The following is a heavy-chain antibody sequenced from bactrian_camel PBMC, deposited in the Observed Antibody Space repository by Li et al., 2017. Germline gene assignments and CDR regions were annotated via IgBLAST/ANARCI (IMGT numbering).Heavy chain of an antibody. V-gene: IGHV3S42*01. Sequence: VQLVESGGSLVQPGGSLRLTCQASGFPFNSYPMTWVRQAPGEGFEWVARSLSDGVYASYSDSVKGRFTVSRDNAKNTLYLQVNSLKPEDTAMYYCAAGPYSDSGMIHEGDFGYWGQGTQVTV. CDR3: AAGPYSDSGMIHEGDFGY. D-gene: IGHD4*01. J-gene: IGHJ4*01. CDR1: GFPFNSYP. CDR2: SLSDGVYA.